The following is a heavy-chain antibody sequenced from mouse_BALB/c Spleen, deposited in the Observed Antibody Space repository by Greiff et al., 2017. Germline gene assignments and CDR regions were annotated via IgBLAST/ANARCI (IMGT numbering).Heavy chain of an antibody. V-gene: IGHV5-17*02. CDR1: GFTFSSFG. CDR2: ISSGSSTI. Sequence: EVMLVESGGGLVQPGGSRKLSCAASGFTFSSFGMHWVRQAPEKGLEWVAYISSGSSTIYYADTVKGRFTISRDNPKNTLFLQMTSLRSEDTAMYYCARSSTATKAMDYWGQGTSVTVSS. J-gene: IGHJ4*01. CDR3: ARSSTATKAMDY. D-gene: IGHD1-2*01.